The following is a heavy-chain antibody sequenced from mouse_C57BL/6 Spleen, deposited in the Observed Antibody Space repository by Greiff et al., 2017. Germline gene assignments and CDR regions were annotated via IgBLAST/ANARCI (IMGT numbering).Heavy chain of an antibody. D-gene: IGHD1-1*01. CDR2: ISDGGSYT. J-gene: IGHJ2*01. CDR3: ARATVVAPYYFGY. V-gene: IGHV5-4*03. Sequence: EVKLMESGGGLVKPGGSLKLSCAASGFTFSSYAMSWVRQTPEKRLEWVATISDGGSYTYYPDNVKGRFTISRDNAKNNLYLQMSHLKSEDTAMYYCARATVVAPYYFGYWGQGTTLTVSS. CDR1: GFTFSSYA.